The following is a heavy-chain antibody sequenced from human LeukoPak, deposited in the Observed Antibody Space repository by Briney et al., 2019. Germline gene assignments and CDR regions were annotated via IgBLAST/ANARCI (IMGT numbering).Heavy chain of an antibody. D-gene: IGHD2/OR15-2a*01. Sequence: GGSLRLSCAASGFTFSSYAMSWVRQAPGKGLEWVSAISGSGGSTYYAGSVKGRFTISRDNSKNTLYLQMNSLRAEDTAVYYCAKDLFSGKVAFDYWGQGTLVTVSS. V-gene: IGHV3-23*01. J-gene: IGHJ4*02. CDR2: ISGSGGST. CDR1: GFTFSSYA. CDR3: AKDLFSGKVAFDY.